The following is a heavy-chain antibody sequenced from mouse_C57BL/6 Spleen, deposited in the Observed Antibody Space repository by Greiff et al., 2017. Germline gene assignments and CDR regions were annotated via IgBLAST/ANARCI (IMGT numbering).Heavy chain of an antibody. Sequence: EVMLVESGGGLVQPKGSLKLSCAASGFTFNTYAMHWVRQAPGKGLEWVARIRSKSSNYATYYADSVKNSFTISRDDSQSMLYLQMNNLKTEDTAKYYCVRCDGYFVFAYWGQGTLVTVSA. D-gene: IGHD2-3*01. CDR1: GFTFNTYA. CDR3: VRCDGYFVFAY. J-gene: IGHJ3*01. V-gene: IGHV10-3*01. CDR2: IRSKSSNYAT.